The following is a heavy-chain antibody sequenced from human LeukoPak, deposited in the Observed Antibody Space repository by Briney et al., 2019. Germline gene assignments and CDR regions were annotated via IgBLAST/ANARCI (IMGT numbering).Heavy chain of an antibody. D-gene: IGHD3-10*01. Sequence: GASVKVSCEASGYTFTNYYIHWVRQAPGQGLEWMGVIIPSGGDTTYAQRFQGRVTMTRDTSTSTVYMELTSLRSEDTAVYYCARVTMLRGVIGTNGMDIWGQGTTVTVSS. CDR2: IIPSGGDT. CDR1: GYTFTNYY. J-gene: IGHJ6*02. CDR3: ARVTMLRGVIGTNGMDI. V-gene: IGHV1-46*01.